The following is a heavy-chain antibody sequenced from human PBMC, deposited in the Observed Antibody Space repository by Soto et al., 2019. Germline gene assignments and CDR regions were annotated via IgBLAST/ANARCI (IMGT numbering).Heavy chain of an antibody. Sequence: QVRLQESGPGLLRPSQTLSLTCTVSGGSISGGGYYWSWVRQHPGKGLEWLGYIYYSAITFYNPSLQSRLAISLDTSQNTFSLRLTSITSAATAVYYCARVNYVDPGAPFVYWGRGALVTFSS. CDR3: ARVNYVDPGAPFVY. J-gene: IGHJ4*02. CDR1: GGSISGGGYY. D-gene: IGHD4-17*01. CDR2: IYYSAIT. V-gene: IGHV4-31*03.